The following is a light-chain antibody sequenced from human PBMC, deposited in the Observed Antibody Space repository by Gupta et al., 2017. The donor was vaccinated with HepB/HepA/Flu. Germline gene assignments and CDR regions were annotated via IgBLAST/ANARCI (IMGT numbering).Light chain of an antibody. CDR2: EVS. J-gene: IGKJ4*01. CDR3: MQRLYIPFS. CDR1: QTLLYSDWRTY. V-gene: IGKV2D-29*01. Sequence: DIVLTQTPLSLSVTPGQPASISCKSSQTLLYSDWRTYLYWYLQKPGQAPQPLIYEVSKRFPGVPSRFSGSGSGTDFTLEISRVEPEDIGIYYCMQRLYIPFSFGEGTKVEIK.